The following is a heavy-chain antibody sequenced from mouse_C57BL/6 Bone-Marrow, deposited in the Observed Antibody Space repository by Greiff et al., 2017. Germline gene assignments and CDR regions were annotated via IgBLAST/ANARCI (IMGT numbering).Heavy chain of an antibody. CDR3: ANLYYSNYGFAY. V-gene: IGHV1-81*01. J-gene: IGHJ3*01. D-gene: IGHD2-5*01. CDR1: GYTFTSYG. CDR2: IYPRSGNT. Sequence: QVQLQQSGAELARPGASVKLSCKASGYTFTSYGISWVKQRTGQGLEWIGEIYPRSGNTYYNEKFKGKATLTADKSSSTAYMELRSLTSEDSAVYFCANLYYSNYGFAYWGQGTLVTVSA.